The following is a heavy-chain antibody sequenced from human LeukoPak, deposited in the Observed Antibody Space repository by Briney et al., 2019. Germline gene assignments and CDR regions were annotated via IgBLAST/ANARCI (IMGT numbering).Heavy chain of an antibody. D-gene: IGHD3-3*01. J-gene: IGHJ4*02. CDR2: ISTSSSFI. CDR1: GFPFTSYS. CDR3: ARDYDFQLGY. V-gene: IGHV3-21*01. Sequence: GGSLRLSCAASGFPFTSYSINWVRQVPGKGLEWVSSISTSSSFIYYADSVKGRFTISRDNAKNSLYLQMNSLRAEDTAVYYCARDYDFQLGYWGQGTLVTVSS.